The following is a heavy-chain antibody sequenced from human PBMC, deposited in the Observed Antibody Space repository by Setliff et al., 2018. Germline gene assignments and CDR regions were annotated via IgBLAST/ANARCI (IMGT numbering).Heavy chain of an antibody. Sequence: PGGSLRLSCVVSGLMFSSYDMNWVRQAPGKGLEWVSFISASGTDMYYADSVKGRFTISRDKAKNALYLQMNSLRAEDTGVYYCEMTSVSPSIYYYMDVWGKGSTVTVSS. CDR3: EMTSVSPSIYYYMDV. CDR2: ISASGTDM. J-gene: IGHJ6*03. V-gene: IGHV3-48*03. D-gene: IGHD4-4*01. CDR1: GLMFSSYD.